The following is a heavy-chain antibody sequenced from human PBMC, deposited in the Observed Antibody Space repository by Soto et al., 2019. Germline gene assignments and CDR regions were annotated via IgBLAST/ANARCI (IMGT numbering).Heavy chain of an antibody. CDR1: RFTVSDTY. CDR3: AREIGDYGDS. D-gene: IGHD4-17*01. V-gene: IGHV3-66*01. J-gene: IGHJ4*02. Sequence: PGGSLRLSCTTSRFTVSDTYITWVCQAPGKGLEWVSVIYSGGGTFYADSVKGRFTISRDNSKNTVYLQMNSVRVEDTAVYYCAREIGDYGDSWGQGTLVTVSS. CDR2: IYSGGGT.